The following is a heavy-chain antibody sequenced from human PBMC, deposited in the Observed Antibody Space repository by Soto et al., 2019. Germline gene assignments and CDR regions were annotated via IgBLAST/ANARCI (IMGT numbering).Heavy chain of an antibody. V-gene: IGHV1-46*01. D-gene: IGHD6-13*01. CDR2: INPSGGST. CDR1: GGTFSSYA. CDR3: ARENPGIAAAGAPGAFDI. Sequence: ASVKVSCKASGGTFSSYAISWVRQAPGQGLEWMGGINPSGGSTSYAQKFQGRVTMTRDTSTSTVYMELSSLRSEDTAVYYCARENPGIAAAGAPGAFDIWGQGTMVTVSS. J-gene: IGHJ3*02.